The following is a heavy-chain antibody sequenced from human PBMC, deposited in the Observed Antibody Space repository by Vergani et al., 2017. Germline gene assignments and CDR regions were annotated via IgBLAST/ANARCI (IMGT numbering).Heavy chain of an antibody. Sequence: QVQLVQSGAEVKKPGSSVKVSCKASGGTFSSYAISWVRQAPGQGLEWMGGIIPIFGTANYAQKFQGRVTSPADESTSTAYMGLSSLRSEDTAVYYCARDRPNIPPLCSSTICTYRGWYFDLWGRGTLVTVSS. V-gene: IGHV1-69*01. CDR3: ARDRPNIPPLCSSTICTYRGWYFDL. CDR2: IIPIFGTA. J-gene: IGHJ2*01. D-gene: IGHD2-2*01. CDR1: GGTFSSYA.